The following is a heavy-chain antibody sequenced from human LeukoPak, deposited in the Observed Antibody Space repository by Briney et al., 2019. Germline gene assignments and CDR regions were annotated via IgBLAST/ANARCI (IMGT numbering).Heavy chain of an antibody. CDR2: INEDGSEK. V-gene: IGHV3-7*01. D-gene: IGHD1-26*01. CDR1: GFSFSSYW. Sequence: GSLRLSCSASGFSFSSYWMSWVRQAPGKGLEWVAHINEDGSEKYYVDSVKGRFFISRDNAAKSLSLQMNRLRDADTAVYYCARVSVGAPAFDYWGQGNLVTVSS. J-gene: IGHJ4*02. CDR3: ARVSVGAPAFDY.